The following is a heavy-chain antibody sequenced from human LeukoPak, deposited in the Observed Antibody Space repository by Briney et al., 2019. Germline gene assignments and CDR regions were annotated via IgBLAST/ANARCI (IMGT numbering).Heavy chain of an antibody. CDR3: ARSSGYLFDP. D-gene: IGHD3-22*01. CDR1: GGSISSGSYY. Sequence: KPSETLSLTCTVSGGSISSGSYYWGWIRQPPGKGLEWIGSIYYSATTYYNPSLKSRVSISVDTSKNQFSLKLSSVSAADTAVYYCARSSGYLFDPWGQGILVTVSS. J-gene: IGHJ5*02. V-gene: IGHV4-39*01. CDR2: IYYSATT.